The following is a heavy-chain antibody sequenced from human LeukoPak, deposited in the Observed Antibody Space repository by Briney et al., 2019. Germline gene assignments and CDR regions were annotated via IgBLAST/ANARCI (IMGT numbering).Heavy chain of an antibody. Sequence: GSLRLSCAASGFSFSSFWMHWVRQAPGKGLVWVSRVNSDGISTTYADSVKGRFTISRDNAKNSLYLQMNSLRAEDTAVYYCAKGYYASGSYGWFDPWGQGTLVTVSS. CDR3: AKGYYASGSYGWFDP. V-gene: IGHV3-74*01. D-gene: IGHD3-10*01. CDR1: GFSFSSFW. CDR2: VNSDGIST. J-gene: IGHJ5*02.